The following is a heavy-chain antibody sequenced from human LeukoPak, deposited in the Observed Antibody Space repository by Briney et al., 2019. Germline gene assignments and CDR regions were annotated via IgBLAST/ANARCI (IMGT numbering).Heavy chain of an antibody. V-gene: IGHV1-46*01. J-gene: IGHJ4*02. CDR1: GYTFTSYY. CDR3: AIGSTGTQYYFDY. CDR2: INPSGGST. D-gene: IGHD2-2*01. Sequence: ASVKVSCKASGYTFTSYYMHWVRQAPGQGLEWMGIINPSGGSTSYAQKFQGRVTMTRDTSTSTAYMELRSLRSDDTAVYYCAIGSTGTQYYFDYWGQGTLVTVSS.